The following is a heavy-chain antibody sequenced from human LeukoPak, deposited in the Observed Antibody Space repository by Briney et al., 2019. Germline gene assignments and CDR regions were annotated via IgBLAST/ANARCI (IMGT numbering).Heavy chain of an antibody. Sequence: GGSLRLSCAASGFTFSNSWMTWIRQAPGKGLEWVANIKQDGREIYYVDSVKGRFTISRDNAKNSLYLHMNSLRAEDTAIYYCARDGSTSGFDPWGQGTLVTVSS. D-gene: IGHD6-13*01. CDR2: IKQDGREI. CDR1: GFTFSNSW. J-gene: IGHJ5*02. V-gene: IGHV3-7*01. CDR3: ARDGSTSGFDP.